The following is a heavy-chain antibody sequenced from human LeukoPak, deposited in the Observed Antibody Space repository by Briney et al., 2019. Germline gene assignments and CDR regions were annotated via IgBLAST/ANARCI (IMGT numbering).Heavy chain of an antibody. Sequence: PSETLSLTCAVYGGSFSGYYSSWIRHPPGEGREWIGEINHSGSTNYNPSLKSRVTISVDTSKNQFSLRLSSVSAADTAVYYCARGRGVVPAAIRYSQHWGQGTLVTVSS. D-gene: IGHD2-2*02. J-gene: IGHJ1*01. CDR2: INHSGST. CDR3: ARGRGVVPAAIRYSQH. V-gene: IGHV4-34*01. CDR1: GGSFSGYY.